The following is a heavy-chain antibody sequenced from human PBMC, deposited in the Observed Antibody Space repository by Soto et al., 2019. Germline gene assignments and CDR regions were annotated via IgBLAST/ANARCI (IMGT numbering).Heavy chain of an antibody. D-gene: IGHD2-2*01. V-gene: IGHV4-34*01. CDR2: INHSGST. Sequence: PSETLSLTCAVYGGSFSGYYWSWIRQPPGKGLERIGEINHSGSTNYNPSLKSRVTISVDTSKNQFSLKLSSVTAADTAVYYCVSQGYCSSTSCSIDDAFDIWGQGTMVTVSS. J-gene: IGHJ3*02. CDR3: VSQGYCSSTSCSIDDAFDI. CDR1: GGSFSGYY.